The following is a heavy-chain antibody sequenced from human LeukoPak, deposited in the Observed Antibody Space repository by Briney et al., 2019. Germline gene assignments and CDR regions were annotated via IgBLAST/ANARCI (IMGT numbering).Heavy chain of an antibody. CDR3: AKDSSVHWSLFEYYMDV. D-gene: IGHD3-9*01. Sequence: GGSLRLSCEASGLSIGDYTMHWVRQVPGKGLEWVSLISRNGVATKYADSVRGRFIVSRDNSKNSLYLQMNSLRAEDTALYYCAKDSSVHWSLFEYYMDVWGKGTTVTVSS. V-gene: IGHV3-43*01. CDR2: ISRNGVAT. J-gene: IGHJ6*03. CDR1: GLSIGDYT.